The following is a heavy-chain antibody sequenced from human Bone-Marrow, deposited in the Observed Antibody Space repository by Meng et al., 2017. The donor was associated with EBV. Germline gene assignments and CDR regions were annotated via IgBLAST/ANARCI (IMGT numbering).Heavy chain of an antibody. D-gene: IGHD3-10*01. J-gene: IGHJ4*02. V-gene: IGHV1-18*01. Sequence: QVQLVQSGAEVRKPGTSGKGACKASGYTFTSYGISWVRQAPGQGLEWMGWISAYNGNTNYAQKLQGRVTMTTDTSTSTAYMELRSLRSDDTAVYYCARVWFGANVGDYWGQGTLVTVSS. CDR2: ISAYNGNT. CDR1: GYTFTSYG. CDR3: ARVWFGANVGDY.